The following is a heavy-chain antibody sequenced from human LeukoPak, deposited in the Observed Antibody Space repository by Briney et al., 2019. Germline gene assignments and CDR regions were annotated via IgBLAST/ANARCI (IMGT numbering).Heavy chain of an antibody. CDR3: TRDQDGMGV. J-gene: IGHJ6*02. CDR2: TYYRSRWYI. Sequence: SQTLSLTCAISGDSVSSNIAAWNWIRQSPSRGLEWLGRTYYRSRWYIDYAASVKSRLTINPDTSKNQFSLQLNSVTPEDMGVYYCTRDQDGMGVWGQGTTVTVSS. CDR1: GDSVSSNIAA. V-gene: IGHV6-1*01.